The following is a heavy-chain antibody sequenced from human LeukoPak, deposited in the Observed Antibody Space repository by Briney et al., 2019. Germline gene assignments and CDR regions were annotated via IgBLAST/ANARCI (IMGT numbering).Heavy chain of an antibody. CDR3: AKGSKAVLFTRDHYMDV. V-gene: IGHV3-30*02. CDR1: GFTFSSYD. Sequence: GGSLRLSCAASGFTFSSYDIHWVRQAPGKGLEWVAFIRYDGSNKYYADSVRGRFAISRDNSKNTLYLQMNSLRAEDTAVYFCAKGSKAVLFTRDHYMDVWGKGTTVTISS. CDR2: IRYDGSNK. J-gene: IGHJ6*03. D-gene: IGHD6-19*01.